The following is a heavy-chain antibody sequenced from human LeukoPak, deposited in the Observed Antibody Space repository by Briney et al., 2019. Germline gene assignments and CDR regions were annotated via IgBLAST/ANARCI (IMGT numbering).Heavy chain of an antibody. D-gene: IGHD6-13*01. V-gene: IGHV1-8*03. Sequence: GASVKVSCKASGYTFTSYDINWVRQATGQGLEWMGWMNPNSGNTGYAQKFQGRVTITRNTSISTAYMELSSLRSEDTAVYYCARGRLTSYRQKQQLRYWFDPWGQGTLVTVSS. CDR2: MNPNSGNT. CDR1: GYTFTSYD. J-gene: IGHJ5*02. CDR3: ARGRLTSYRQKQQLRYWFDP.